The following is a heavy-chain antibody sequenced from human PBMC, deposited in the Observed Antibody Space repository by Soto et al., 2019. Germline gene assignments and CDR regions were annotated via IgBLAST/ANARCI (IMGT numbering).Heavy chain of an antibody. CDR1: GGTFSSYA. CDR3: ARQPYDFWSGYGTNFDY. D-gene: IGHD3-3*01. V-gene: IGHV1-2*04. Sequence: GASVKVSCKASGGTFSSYAISWVRQAPGQGLEWMGWINPNSGGTNYAQKFQGCVTTTRDTSISTAYMELSRLRSDDTAVYYCARQPYDFWSGYGTNFDYRGQGTLVTVSS. CDR2: INPNSGGT. J-gene: IGHJ4*02.